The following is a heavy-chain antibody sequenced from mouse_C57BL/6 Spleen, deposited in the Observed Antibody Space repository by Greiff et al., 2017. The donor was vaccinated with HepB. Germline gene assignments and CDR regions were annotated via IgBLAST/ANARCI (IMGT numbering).Heavy chain of an antibody. CDR1: GFNIKDDY. J-gene: IGHJ3*01. Sequence: EVKLMESGAELVRPGASVKLSCTASGFNIKDDYMHWVKQRPEQGLEWIGWIDPENGDTEYASKFQGKATITADTSSNTAYLQLSSLTSEDTAVYYCTSSPTFAYWGQGTLVTVSA. CDR2: IDPENGDT. V-gene: IGHV14-4*01. CDR3: TSSPTFAY. D-gene: IGHD2-10*01.